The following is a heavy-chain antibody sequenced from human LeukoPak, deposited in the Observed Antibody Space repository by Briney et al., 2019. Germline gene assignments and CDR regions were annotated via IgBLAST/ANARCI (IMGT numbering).Heavy chain of an antibody. CDR2: IYYSGST. CDR3: ARHETLDSAGIWFDP. Sequence: SEALSLTCTVSGGSISSSSYYWGWIRQPPGKGLEWIGSIYYSGSTYYNPSLKSRVTISVDTSKNQFSLKLSSVTAADTAVYYCARHETLDSAGIWFDPWGQGTLVTVSS. V-gene: IGHV4-39*01. J-gene: IGHJ5*02. D-gene: IGHD3-3*02. CDR1: GGSISSSSYY.